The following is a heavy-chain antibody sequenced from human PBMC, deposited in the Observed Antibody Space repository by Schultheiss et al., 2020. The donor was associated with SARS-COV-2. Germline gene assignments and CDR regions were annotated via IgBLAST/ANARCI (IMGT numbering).Heavy chain of an antibody. CDR1: GGSISSSSYY. CDR3: ARHSDSYGSWG. Sequence: GSLRLSCTVSGGSISSSSYYWSWIRQPPGKGLEWIGYIYYSGSTNYNPSLKSRVTISVDTSKNQFSLKLSSVTAADTAVYYCARHSDSYGSWGWGQGTLVTVSS. CDR2: IYYSGST. D-gene: IGHD5-18*01. J-gene: IGHJ4*02. V-gene: IGHV4-61*05.